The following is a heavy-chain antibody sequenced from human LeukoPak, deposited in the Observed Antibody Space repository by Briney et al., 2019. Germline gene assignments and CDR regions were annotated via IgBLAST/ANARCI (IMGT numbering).Heavy chain of an antibody. V-gene: IGHV4-59*01. D-gene: IGHD3-10*01. CDR2: IYYSGST. J-gene: IGHJ6*02. CDR3: ARDLLGDYYGSGSYGMDV. CDR1: GGSISSYY. Sequence: SETLSLTCTVSGGSISSYYWTWIRQPAGKGLEWIGYIYYSGSTNYNPSLKSRVTISVDTSKNQFSLKLSSVTAADTAVYYCARDLLGDYYGSGSYGMDVWGQGTTVTVSS.